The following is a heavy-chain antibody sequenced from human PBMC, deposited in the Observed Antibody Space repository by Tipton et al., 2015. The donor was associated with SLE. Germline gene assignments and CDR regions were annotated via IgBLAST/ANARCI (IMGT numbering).Heavy chain of an antibody. D-gene: IGHD4-17*01. Sequence: SLRLSCAASGFTFSSYGMHWVRPAPGKGLEWVAFIRYDGSNKYYADSVKGRFTISRDNSKNTLYLQMNSLRAEDTAVYYCAKPGYGDYRDAFDIWGQGTMVTVSS. V-gene: IGHV3-30*02. CDR2: IRYDGSNK. CDR1: GFTFSSYG. J-gene: IGHJ3*02. CDR3: AKPGYGDYRDAFDI.